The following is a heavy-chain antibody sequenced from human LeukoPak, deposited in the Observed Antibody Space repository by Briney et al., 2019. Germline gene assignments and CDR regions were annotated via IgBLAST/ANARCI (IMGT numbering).Heavy chain of an antibody. CDR2: IWYDGRYK. V-gene: IGHV3-33*06. J-gene: IGHJ4*02. Sequence: PGRSLRLSCAASGLSFSKYGMHWVRQAPGKGLEWVAVIWYDGRYKYYADSVKGRFTISRDNSKNTLYLQMNSLRAEDTAVYYCAKDRAVAGTDARYYFDYWGQGTLVTVPS. CDR3: AKDRAVAGTDARYYFDY. CDR1: GLSFSKYG. D-gene: IGHD6-19*01.